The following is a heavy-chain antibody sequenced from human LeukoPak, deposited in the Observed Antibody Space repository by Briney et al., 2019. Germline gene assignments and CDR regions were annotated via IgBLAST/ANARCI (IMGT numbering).Heavy chain of an antibody. D-gene: IGHD3-10*01. Sequence: PGGSLRLSCAASGFTFSNYAIHWVRQAPGKGLEYVSAISSNGGSTYYAKSVKGRFTISRDNSKNTVYLQIGSLRAEDMAVYYCARRNYYASGTYFDYWGRGTLVTVPS. CDR2: ISSNGGST. CDR1: GFTFSNYA. CDR3: ARRNYYASGTYFDY. J-gene: IGHJ4*02. V-gene: IGHV3-64*01.